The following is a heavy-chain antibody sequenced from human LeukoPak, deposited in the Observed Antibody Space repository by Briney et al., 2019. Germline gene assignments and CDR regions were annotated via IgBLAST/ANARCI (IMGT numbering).Heavy chain of an antibody. Sequence: SETLSLTCAVSGGSISSSYWWSWVRQPPGKGLEWIGRIYTSGSTNYNPSLKSRVTISVDTSKNQFSLKLSSVTAADTAVYYCARESKRGNYYGSGGNAFDIWGQGTMVTVSS. CDR1: GGSISSSYW. D-gene: IGHD3-10*01. CDR2: IYTSGST. J-gene: IGHJ3*02. V-gene: IGHV4-4*02. CDR3: ARESKRGNYYGSGGNAFDI.